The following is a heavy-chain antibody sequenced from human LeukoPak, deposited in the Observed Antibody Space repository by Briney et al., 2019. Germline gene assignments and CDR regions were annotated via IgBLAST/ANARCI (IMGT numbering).Heavy chain of an antibody. J-gene: IGHJ5*02. CDR2: INSDGTIT. CDR1: GFTFSSSW. V-gene: IGHV3-74*01. Sequence: RGSLRLSCAASGFTFSSSWMHWVRQAPGKGLVWVSRINSDGTITTYADSVKGRFTISRDNAKNTLYLQMNSLSAEDTAVYYCARVQYYGSGTYYSRFDPWGQGTLVAVSS. D-gene: IGHD3-10*01. CDR3: ARVQYYGSGTYYSRFDP.